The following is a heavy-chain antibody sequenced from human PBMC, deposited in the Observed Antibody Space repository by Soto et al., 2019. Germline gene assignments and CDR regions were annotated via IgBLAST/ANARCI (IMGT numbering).Heavy chain of an antibody. V-gene: IGHV3-7*01. J-gene: IGHJ5*02. CDR3: AREEADSSADVIDP. CDR2: IKQDASEK. Sequence: EVQLVESGGGLVQPGGSLRLSCAASGFTFSSYWMSWVRQAPGKGLEWVANIKQDASEKYYVDSVKGRFTISRDNAKNSLYLQMNSLRAEDTAVYYCAREEADSSADVIDPWGQGTLVTVSS. D-gene: IGHD6-19*01. CDR1: GFTFSSYW.